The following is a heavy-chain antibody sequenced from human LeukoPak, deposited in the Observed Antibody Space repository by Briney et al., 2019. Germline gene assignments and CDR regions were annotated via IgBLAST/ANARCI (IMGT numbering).Heavy chain of an antibody. V-gene: IGHV3-48*03. CDR1: GFTFSNYE. CDR3: ARVQYYYDSSGYYVYYFDY. Sequence: GGSLRLSCAAPGFTFSNYEMNWVRQAPGKGLEWVAYISSSGSTIYYADPVKGRFTISRDNAKNSLYLQMNSLRAEDTAVYYCARVQYYYDSSGYYVYYFDYWGQGTLVTVSS. CDR2: ISSSGSTI. D-gene: IGHD3-22*01. J-gene: IGHJ4*02.